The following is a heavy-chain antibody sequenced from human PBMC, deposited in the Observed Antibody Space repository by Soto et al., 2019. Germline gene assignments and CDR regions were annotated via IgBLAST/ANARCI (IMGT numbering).Heavy chain of an antibody. CDR1: GFTFSNYH. CDR2: ISGSSNTI. Sequence: EVQLVESGGGLVQPGGSLRLSCAASGFTFSNYHMNWVRQAPGKGLEWVSHISGSSNTIYYADSVKGRFTISRDNARNSRYLQMNCLRAEDTAVYYCAGAGASGYSNRPGPWGQGTLVTVSS. D-gene: IGHD6-13*01. CDR3: AGAGASGYSNRPGP. J-gene: IGHJ5*02. V-gene: IGHV3-48*01.